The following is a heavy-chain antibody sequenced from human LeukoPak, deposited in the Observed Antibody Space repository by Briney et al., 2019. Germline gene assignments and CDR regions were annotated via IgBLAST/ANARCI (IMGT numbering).Heavy chain of an antibody. V-gene: IGHV1-18*01. CDR1: GYTFTSYG. D-gene: IGHD3-10*01. J-gene: IGHJ6*03. Sequence: ASVKVSRKASGYTFTSYGISWVRQAPGQGLEWMGWISAYNGNTNYAQKLQGRVTMTTGTSTSTAYMELRSLRSDDTAVYYCATGYGSGSKNYYYYYYMDVWGKGTTVTVSS. CDR3: ATGYGSGSKNYYYYYYMDV. CDR2: ISAYNGNT.